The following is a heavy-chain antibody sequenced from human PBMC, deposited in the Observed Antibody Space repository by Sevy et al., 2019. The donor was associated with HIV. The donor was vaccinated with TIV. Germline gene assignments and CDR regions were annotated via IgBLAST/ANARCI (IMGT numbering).Heavy chain of an antibody. CDR1: GFTFSSYS. V-gene: IGHV3-48*02. CDR3: AREVSSGWGTNWFDP. J-gene: IGHJ5*02. Sequence: GGSLRLSCAASGFTFSSYSMNWVRQAPGKGLERVSYISSSSSTIYYADSVKGRFTISRDNAKNSLYLQMNSLRDEDTAVYYCAREVSSGWGTNWFDPWGQGTLVTVSS. CDR2: ISSSSSTI. D-gene: IGHD6-19*01.